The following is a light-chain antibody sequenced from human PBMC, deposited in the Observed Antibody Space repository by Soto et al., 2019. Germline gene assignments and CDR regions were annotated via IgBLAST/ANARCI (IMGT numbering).Light chain of an antibody. Sequence: QSALTQPASVSGSAGQSITISCAGGRSDVGGYNYVSWYQQHPGKAPNLMIYEVSNRPSGVSNRFSGPKSGNTASLTISGLQAEAEADYYCSSYTRSSTLYVFGTGTKVTVL. CDR1: RSDVGGYNY. CDR2: EVS. CDR3: SSYTRSSTLYV. J-gene: IGLJ1*01. V-gene: IGLV2-14*01.